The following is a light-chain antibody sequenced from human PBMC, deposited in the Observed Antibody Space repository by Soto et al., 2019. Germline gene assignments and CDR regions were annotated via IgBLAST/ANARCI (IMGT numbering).Light chain of an antibody. V-gene: IGKV1-9*01. CDR2: GAS. J-gene: IGKJ5*01. Sequence: DIQFTQSPSFLSASVGDRVTITCRASQGISNYLAWYQQKTGKAPKILMYGASTLQSGVPSRFRGSESGTEFTLTISRLQPEDFATYYCQQLHTYPITFGQGTRLEIK. CDR1: QGISNY. CDR3: QQLHTYPIT.